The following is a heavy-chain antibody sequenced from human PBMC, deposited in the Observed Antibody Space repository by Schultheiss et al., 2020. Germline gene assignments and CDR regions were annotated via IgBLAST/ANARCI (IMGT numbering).Heavy chain of an antibody. Sequence: GESLKISCKASGYTLTKLSMHWVRQAPGKGLEWMGGFDPEYGDTFYAQRFEGRVTVTEDTSTNTTYMDLNSLRSEDTAIYFCAAGSRPWIRFDPFDFWGQGTLVTVSS. D-gene: IGHD5-18*01. CDR3: AAGSRPWIRFDPFDF. V-gene: IGHV1-24*01. J-gene: IGHJ4*02. CDR2: FDPEYGDT. CDR1: GYTLTKLS.